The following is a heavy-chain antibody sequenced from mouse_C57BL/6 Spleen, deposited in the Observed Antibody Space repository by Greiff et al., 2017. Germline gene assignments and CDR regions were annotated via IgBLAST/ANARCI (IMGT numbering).Heavy chain of an antibody. CDR3: ARRDSGDCFDY. Sequence: QVQLKQSGAELVRPGASVKLSCKASGYTFTDYYINWVKQRPGQGLEWIARIYPGSGNTYYNEKFKGKATLTAEKSSSTAIMQLSSLTSEDSAVYCVARRDSGDCFDYWGQGTTLTVSS. D-gene: IGHD1-3*01. CDR1: GYTFTDYY. V-gene: IGHV1-76*01. J-gene: IGHJ2*01. CDR2: IYPGSGNT.